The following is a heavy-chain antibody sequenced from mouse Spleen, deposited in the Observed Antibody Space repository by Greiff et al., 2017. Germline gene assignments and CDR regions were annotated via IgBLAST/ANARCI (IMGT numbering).Heavy chain of an antibody. CDR2: IWSGGST. Sequence: QVQLQQSGPGLVQPSQSLSITCTVSGFSLTSYGVHWVRQSPGKGLEWLGVIWSGGSTDYNAAFISRLSISKDNSKSQVFFKMNSLQANDTAIYYCARFPLDQRGAYWGQGTLVTVSA. J-gene: IGHJ3*01. D-gene: IGHD6-1*01. V-gene: IGHV2-2*02. CDR1: GFSLTSYG. CDR3: ARFPLDQRGAY.